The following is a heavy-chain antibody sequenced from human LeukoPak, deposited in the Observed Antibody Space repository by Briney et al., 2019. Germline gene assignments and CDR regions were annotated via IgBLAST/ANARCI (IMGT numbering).Heavy chain of an antibody. Sequence: SETLSLTCTVSGGSISSYYWSWIRQPAGKGLEWIGRIYTSGSTNYNQSLRSRVTISLDTSRNEFSLRLSSVTAADTAVYYCARERGPWWYFDLWGRGTLVTVAS. CDR2: IYTSGST. CDR1: GGSISSYY. V-gene: IGHV4-4*07. D-gene: IGHD3-10*01. J-gene: IGHJ2*01. CDR3: ARERGPWWYFDL.